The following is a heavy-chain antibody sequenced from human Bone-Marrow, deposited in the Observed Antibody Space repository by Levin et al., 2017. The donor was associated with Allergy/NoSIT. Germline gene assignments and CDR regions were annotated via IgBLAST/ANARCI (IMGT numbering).Heavy chain of an antibody. CDR3: ARPSLPRECAVTTCYLPPGY. D-gene: IGHD2-2*01. CDR1: GGSLSGYN. Sequence: SQTLSLTCGVYGGSLSGYNWMWIRQSPGKGLEWIGEISHHSDTKYNPSLKSRLSISIDPSMKQFFLKLTSVTAADTAVYYCARPSLPRECAVTTCYLPPGYWGQGTPVTVSS. J-gene: IGHJ4*02. V-gene: IGHV4-34*01. CDR2: ISHHSDT.